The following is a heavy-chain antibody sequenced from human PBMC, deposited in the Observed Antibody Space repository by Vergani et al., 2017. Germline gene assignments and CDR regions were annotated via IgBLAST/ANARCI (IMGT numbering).Heavy chain of an antibody. Sequence: QLQLQESGSGLVKPSQTLSLTCAVSAGSINSGGYSWSWIRQPPGKGLEWIGYIYYSGNTYYNPSLKSRVTISVDRSKNQFSLKLNSVTAADTAVYYCARVMYRDEASTGYRLEGMDIWGQGTTVTISS. CDR2: IYYSGNT. J-gene: IGHJ6*02. CDR1: AGSINSGGYS. CDR3: ARVMYRDEASTGYRLEGMDI. D-gene: IGHD3-9*01. V-gene: IGHV4-30-2*01.